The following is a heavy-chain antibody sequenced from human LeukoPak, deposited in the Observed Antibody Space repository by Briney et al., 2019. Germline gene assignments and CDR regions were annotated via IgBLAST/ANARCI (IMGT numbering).Heavy chain of an antibody. V-gene: IGHV4-30-4*01. CDR1: GGSISSGDYY. Sequence: SETLSLTCTVSGGSISSGDYYWSWIRQPPGKGLEWIGYIYYSGSTYYNPSLKSRVTISVDTSKNQFSLKLSSVTAADTAVYYCARGYYDSSGYYYLRGYYFDYWGQGTLVTVSS. D-gene: IGHD3-22*01. CDR2: IYYSGST. CDR3: ARGYYDSSGYYYLRGYYFDY. J-gene: IGHJ4*02.